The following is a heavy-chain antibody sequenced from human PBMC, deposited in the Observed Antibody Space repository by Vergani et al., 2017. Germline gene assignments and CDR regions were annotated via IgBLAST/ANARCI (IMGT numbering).Heavy chain of an antibody. Sequence: QMQLQESGPGLVKPSETLSLSCTVSGDSLSTSSYAWGWIRQPPGKTLEWIGTVYYGGRTSYNPSLKSRVTLSLHTSKKQISLHLTSVTAADTAVYYCARHISVVRPSSMTAFDYWGQGTLVTVCS. D-gene: IGHD2-21*01. CDR1: GDSLSTSSYA. CDR2: VYYGGRT. CDR3: ARHISVVRPSSMTAFDY. J-gene: IGHJ4*02. V-gene: IGHV4-39*01.